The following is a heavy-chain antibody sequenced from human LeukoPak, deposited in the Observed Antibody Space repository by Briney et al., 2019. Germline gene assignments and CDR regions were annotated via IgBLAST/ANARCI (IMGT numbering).Heavy chain of an antibody. V-gene: IGHV1-8*01. CDR3: ARGSRRDYDFWSGPTYYGMDV. J-gene: IGHJ6*02. CDR2: MNPNSGNT. CDR1: GYTFTSYD. D-gene: IGHD3-3*01. Sequence: ASVRVSCKASGYTFTSYDINWVRQATGQGLGWMGWMNPNSGNTGYAQKFQGRVTMTRNTSISTAYMELSSLRSEDTAVYYCARGSRRDYDFWSGPTYYGMDVWGQGATVTVSS.